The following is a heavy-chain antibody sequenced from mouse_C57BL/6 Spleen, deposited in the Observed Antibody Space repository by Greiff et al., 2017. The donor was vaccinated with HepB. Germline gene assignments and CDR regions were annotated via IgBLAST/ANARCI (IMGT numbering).Heavy chain of an antibody. Sequence: EVKLMESGAELVRPGASVKLSCTASGFNINDYYMHWVKQRPEQGLEWIGRIDPEDGDTEYAPKFQGKATMTADTSSNTAYLQLSSLTSEDTAVYYCTTFLMSGNYGNFDVWGTGTTVTVSS. CDR2: IDPEDGDT. CDR1: GFNINDYY. CDR3: TTFLMSGNYGNFDV. V-gene: IGHV14-1*01. D-gene: IGHD1-3*01. J-gene: IGHJ1*03.